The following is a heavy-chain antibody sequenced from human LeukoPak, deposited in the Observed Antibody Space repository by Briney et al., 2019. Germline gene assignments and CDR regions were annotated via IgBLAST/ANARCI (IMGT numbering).Heavy chain of an antibody. D-gene: IGHD3-10*01. J-gene: IGHJ5*02. V-gene: IGHV1-69*04. CDR3: ARGRRGSGSLVDP. Sequence: GASVRVSCKASGGTFSSYAISRVRQAPGQGLEWMGRIIPILGIANYAQKFQGRVTITADKSTSTAYMQLSSLRSEDTAVYYCARGRRGSGSLVDPWGQGTLVTVSS. CDR2: IIPILGIA. CDR1: GGTFSSYA.